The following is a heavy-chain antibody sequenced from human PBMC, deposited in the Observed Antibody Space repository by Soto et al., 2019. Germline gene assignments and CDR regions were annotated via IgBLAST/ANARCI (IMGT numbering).Heavy chain of an antibody. D-gene: IGHD3-10*01. J-gene: IGHJ4*02. Sequence: QVQLVQSGPEVKKPGASVTVSCKTSGYTFTDHGIDWVRQAPGQGLEWVGWVSSYNGNTNYAYNLKDRVIMTTDAPTSTAYMELRGLRSDDTAVYYCAREVEGSYSPADFWGQGPPVTVSS. CDR1: GYTFTDHG. V-gene: IGHV1-18*01. CDR2: VSSYNGNT. CDR3: AREVEGSYSPADF.